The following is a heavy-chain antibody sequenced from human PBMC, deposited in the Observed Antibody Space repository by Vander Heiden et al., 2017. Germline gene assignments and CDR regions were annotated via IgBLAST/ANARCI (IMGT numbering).Heavy chain of an antibody. CDR3: AKDQYGSGGGIDY. CDR2: IRGSGGST. V-gene: IGHV3-23*01. Sequence: EVQLLESGGGLVQPGGSLRLSCAASGFTFSSYAMSWVRQAPGKGLEWVSAIRGSGGSTYYADAVKGRFTISRDNSKNTLYLQMNSLRAEDTAVYYCAKDQYGSGGGIDYWGQGTLVTVSS. CDR1: GFTFSSYA. D-gene: IGHD3-10*01. J-gene: IGHJ4*02.